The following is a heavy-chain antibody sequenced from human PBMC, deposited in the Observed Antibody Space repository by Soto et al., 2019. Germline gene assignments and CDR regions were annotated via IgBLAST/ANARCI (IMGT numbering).Heavy chain of an antibody. Sequence: ASVKVSCKASGGTFSSYAISWVRQAPGQGLEWMGGIIPNFGTTNYAQKLQGRVTMTTDTSTSTAYMELRSLRSDDTAVYYCASLESYFDYWGQGTLVTVSS. CDR3: ASLESYFDY. CDR1: GGTFSSYA. J-gene: IGHJ4*02. D-gene: IGHD3-3*01. CDR2: IIPNFGTT. V-gene: IGHV1-69*05.